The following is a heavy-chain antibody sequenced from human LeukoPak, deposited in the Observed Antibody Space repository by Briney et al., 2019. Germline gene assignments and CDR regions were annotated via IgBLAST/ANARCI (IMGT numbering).Heavy chain of an antibody. J-gene: IGHJ3*01. CDR2: ISSTSTYI. D-gene: IGHD3-16*01. CDR1: GFTFSSYS. CDR3: ARVLGGYF. V-gene: IGHV3-21*01. Sequence: KPGGSLRLSCAASGFTFSSYSMNWVRQASGKGLEWVSSISSTSTYIYYADSVKGRFTISRDNAKNSLNLQMNSLRAEDTAVYYCARVLGGYFWGQGTMVTVSS.